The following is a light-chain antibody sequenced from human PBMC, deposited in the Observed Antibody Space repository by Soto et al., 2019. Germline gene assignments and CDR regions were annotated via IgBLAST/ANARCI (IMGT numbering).Light chain of an antibody. V-gene: IGLV1-40*01. Sequence: QPVLTQPPSVSGAPGQRVTISCTGSSSNIGAGYDVHWYQQLPGTAPKLLIYGNSNRPSGVPDRFSGSKSGTSASLAITGLQAEDEADYYCQSYDSSLSGSNVFGGGTKLTV. CDR2: GNS. CDR3: QSYDSSLSGSNV. J-gene: IGLJ3*02. CDR1: SSNIGAGYD.